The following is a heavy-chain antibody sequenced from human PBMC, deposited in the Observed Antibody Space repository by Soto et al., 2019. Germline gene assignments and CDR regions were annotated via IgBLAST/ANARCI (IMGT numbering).Heavy chain of an antibody. Sequence: PETLSLTCTVSGGSVSSSSYYWGWIRQPPGKGLEWIGSIYYSGSTYYNPSLKSRVTISVDTSKNQFSLKLSSVTAADTAVYYCASLYSGYDFGFCYWGQGTLVTVSS. CDR3: ASLYSGYDFGFCY. D-gene: IGHD5-12*01. CDR2: IYYSGST. V-gene: IGHV4-39*01. J-gene: IGHJ4*02. CDR1: GGSVSSSSYY.